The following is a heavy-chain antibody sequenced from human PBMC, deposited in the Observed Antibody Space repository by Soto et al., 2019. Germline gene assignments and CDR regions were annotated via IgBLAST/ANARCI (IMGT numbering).Heavy chain of an antibody. CDR3: ARDRGVGCSGGRCYFYAMDV. V-gene: IGHV4-61*01. CDR2: IYSSGTT. D-gene: IGHD2-15*01. Sequence: QVQLQQSGPGLVKPSETLTLTCTVSGGSVTSGNNYWSWIRQSPGKGLEWIGYIYSSGTTNYNLSLTSRVTVSLDTSKSQFSLRLSSMTAADTAVYFCARDRGVGCSGGRCYFYAMDVWGQGTTVTVAS. J-gene: IGHJ6*02. CDR1: GGSVTSGNNY.